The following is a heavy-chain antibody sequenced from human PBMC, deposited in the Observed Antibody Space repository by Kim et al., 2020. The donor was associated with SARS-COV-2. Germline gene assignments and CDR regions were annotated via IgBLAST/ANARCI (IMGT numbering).Heavy chain of an antibody. CDR2: VSAYDGDT. CDR1: GYTFTSYG. V-gene: IGHV1-18*04. J-gene: IGHJ5*02. Sequence: ASVKVSCKASGYTFTSYGISWVRQAPGQGLEWMGWVSAYDGDTNYAQKFQGRITMTTDTSTTTAYMELRSLRSDDSAVYYCARDSVYDRNAYFSILHPSHWFDPWGQGTLVTVSS. CDR3: ARDSVYDRNAYFSILHPSHWFDP. D-gene: IGHD3-22*01.